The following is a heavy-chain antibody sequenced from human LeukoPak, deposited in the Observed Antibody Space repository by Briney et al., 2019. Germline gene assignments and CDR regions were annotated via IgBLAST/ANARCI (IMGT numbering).Heavy chain of an antibody. CDR3: ARVNINNWHSCDY. Sequence: PSGTLSLTCAVSGGSISSNNWWGWVRQPPGKGLEWIGEIHHSGSPNYNPSLKSRVTISVDKSRNHFSLNLSSVTAADTAVYYCARVNINNWHSCDYWGQGTLVTVSS. D-gene: IGHD1-1*01. V-gene: IGHV4-4*02. CDR1: GGSISSNNW. CDR2: IHHSGSP. J-gene: IGHJ4*02.